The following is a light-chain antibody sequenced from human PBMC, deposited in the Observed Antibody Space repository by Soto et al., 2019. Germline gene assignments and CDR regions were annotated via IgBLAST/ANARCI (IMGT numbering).Light chain of an antibody. J-gene: IGLJ1*01. V-gene: IGLV2-14*01. CDR3: TSYTITSPYV. Sequence: QSVLTQPASMSGSPGQSITISCTGTSSDIGRYNFVSWYQHHPGKAPKLIIYEATKRPSGVSYRFSGSKSGNTASLTTSGLQAEDEADYYCTSYTITSPYVFGTGTKLTVL. CDR2: EAT. CDR1: SSDIGRYNF.